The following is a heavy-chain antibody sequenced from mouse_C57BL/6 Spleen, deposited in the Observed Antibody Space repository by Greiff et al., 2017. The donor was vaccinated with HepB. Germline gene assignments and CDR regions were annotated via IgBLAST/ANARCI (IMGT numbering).Heavy chain of an antibody. V-gene: IGHV5-4*01. CDR2: ISDGGSYT. CDR3: ARDRDSSGCFDY. Sequence: EVKLMESGGGLVKPGGSLKLSCAASGFTFSSYAMSWVRQTPEKRLEWVATISDGGSYTYYPDNVKGRFTISRDNAKNNLYLQMSPLKSEDTAMYYCARDRDSSGCFDYWGQGTTLTVSS. D-gene: IGHD3-2*02. J-gene: IGHJ2*01. CDR1: GFTFSSYA.